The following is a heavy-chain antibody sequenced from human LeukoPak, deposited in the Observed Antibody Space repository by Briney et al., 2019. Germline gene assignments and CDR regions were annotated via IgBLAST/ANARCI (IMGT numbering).Heavy chain of an antibody. CDR2: ISGNGANT. D-gene: IGHD6-19*01. Sequence: GGSARLSCVASGFTFSSHAMSWVRQAPGKGLEWVSGISGNGANTYYADSVKGRFTISRDNSKNTLYLQMNSLRAEDTAVYYCARSTYSSGWRDYWGQGTLLTVSS. V-gene: IGHV3-23*01. J-gene: IGHJ4*02. CDR1: GFTFSSHA. CDR3: ARSTYSSGWRDY.